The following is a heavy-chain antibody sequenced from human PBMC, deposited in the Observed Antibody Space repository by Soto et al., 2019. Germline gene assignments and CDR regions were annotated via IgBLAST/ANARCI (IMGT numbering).Heavy chain of an antibody. CDR3: ASGYCSGGSCYPAY. J-gene: IGHJ4*02. CDR2: LSYDGSNE. D-gene: IGHD2-15*01. V-gene: IGHV3-30*03. Sequence: GGSLRLSCAASGFTFSEYGMHWVRQTPDKRLEWVALLSYDGSNEYYTDSVKGRFTISRDISKNTLYLLMNSLRADDTAVYYCASGYCSGGSCYPAYWGQGTLVTVSS. CDR1: GFTFSEYG.